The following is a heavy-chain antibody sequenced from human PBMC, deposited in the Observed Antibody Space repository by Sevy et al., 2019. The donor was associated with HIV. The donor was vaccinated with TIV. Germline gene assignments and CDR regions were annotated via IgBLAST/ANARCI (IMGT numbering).Heavy chain of an antibody. CDR1: GFTFSSYG. V-gene: IGHV3-30*18. J-gene: IGHJ4*02. D-gene: IGHD1-26*01. CDR3: AKEAEVGATRYFDY. CDR2: ISYDGGNK. Sequence: GGSLRLSCAASGFTFSSYGMHWVRQAPGKGLEWVAVISYDGGNKYYADSVKGRFTISRDNSKNTLYLQMNSLRAEDTAVYYCAKEAEVGATRYFDYWGQGTLVTVSS.